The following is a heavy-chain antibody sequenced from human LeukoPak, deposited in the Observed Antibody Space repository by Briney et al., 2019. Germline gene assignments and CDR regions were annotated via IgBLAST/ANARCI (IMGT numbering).Heavy chain of an antibody. V-gene: IGHV4-34*01. D-gene: IGHD3-9*01. J-gene: IGHJ6*02. CDR2: INHSGST. Sequence: PSETLSLTCAVSGGSFSGYYWSWIRQPPGKGLEWIGEINHSGSTNYNPSLKSRVTISVDTSKNQFSLKLSSVTAADTAVYYCARGRPYLSYDILTGYYDDYYYGMDVWGQGTTVTVSS. CDR1: GGSFSGYY. CDR3: ARGRPYLSYDILTGYYDDYYYGMDV.